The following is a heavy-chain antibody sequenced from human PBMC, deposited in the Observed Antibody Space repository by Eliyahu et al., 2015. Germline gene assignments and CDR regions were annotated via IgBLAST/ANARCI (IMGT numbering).Heavy chain of an antibody. CDR3: ARGGVPDIDYYYYYGMDV. V-gene: IGHV3-48*03. CDR1: GFHFFNYE. Sequence: DVQLVESGGGLVQPGGSLRLSCAAXGFHFFNYEMIWVRQAPGKGLEWLSYMSSSGTTIYYADSVKGRFTISRDNAKSSLYLQMNSLRVEDTAIYYCARGGVPDIDYYYYYGMDVWGQGTTVTVSS. D-gene: IGHD2-15*01. CDR2: MSSSGTTI. J-gene: IGHJ6*02.